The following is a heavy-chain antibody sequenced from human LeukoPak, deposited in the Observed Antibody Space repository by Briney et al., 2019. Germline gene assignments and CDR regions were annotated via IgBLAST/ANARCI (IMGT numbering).Heavy chain of an antibody. V-gene: IGHV4-61*02. CDR3: ARAPGDFWSGYSNWFDP. CDR2: IYTSGST. Sequence: PSETLSLTCTVSGGSISSGSYYWSWIRQPAGKGLEWIGRIYTSGSTNYNPSLKSRVTISVDTSKNQFSLKLSSVTAADTAVYYCARAPGDFWSGYSNWFDPWGQGTLVTVSS. CDR1: GGSISSGSYY. J-gene: IGHJ5*02. D-gene: IGHD3-3*01.